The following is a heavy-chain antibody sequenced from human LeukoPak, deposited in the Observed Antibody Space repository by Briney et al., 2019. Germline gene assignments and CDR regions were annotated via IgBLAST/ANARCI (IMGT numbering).Heavy chain of an antibody. V-gene: IGHV3-9*01. CDR3: AKDIWEGESGYYYYYGMDV. CDR2: ISWNSGSI. J-gene: IGHJ6*02. Sequence: PGGSLRLSCAASGFTFSSYAMSWVRQAPGKGLEWVSGISWNSGSIGYADSVKGRFTISRDNAKNSLYLQMNSLRAEDTALYYCAKDIWEGESGYYYYYGMDVWGQGTTVTVSS. D-gene: IGHD1-26*01. CDR1: GFTFSSYA.